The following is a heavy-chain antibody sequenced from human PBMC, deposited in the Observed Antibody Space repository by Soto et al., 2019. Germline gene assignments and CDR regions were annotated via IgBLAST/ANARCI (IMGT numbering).Heavy chain of an antibody. J-gene: IGHJ4*02. CDR1: GFTFSSYG. Sequence: GGSLRLSCAASGFTFSSYGMHWVRQAPGKGLEWVAVIWYDGSNKYYADSVKGRFTISRDNSKNTLYLQMNSLRAEDTAVYYCARDPHYSSSWTLMAYYFDYWGQGTLVTVSS. CDR2: IWYDGSNK. V-gene: IGHV3-33*01. CDR3: ARDPHYSSSWTLMAYYFDY. D-gene: IGHD6-13*01.